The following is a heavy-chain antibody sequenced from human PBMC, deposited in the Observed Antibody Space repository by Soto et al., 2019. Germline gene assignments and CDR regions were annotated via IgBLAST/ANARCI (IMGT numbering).Heavy chain of an antibody. CDR1: GYTFTSYG. D-gene: IGHD2-2*01. J-gene: IGHJ4*02. Sequence: ASVKVSCKASGYTFTSYGISWVRQAPGQGLEWMGWISAYNGNTNYAQKLQGRVTMTTDTSTSTAYMELRSLRSDDTAVYYCARDREYKVPVEWDYWGKGTLVTVSS. CDR3: ARDREYKVPVEWDY. CDR2: ISAYNGNT. V-gene: IGHV1-18*04.